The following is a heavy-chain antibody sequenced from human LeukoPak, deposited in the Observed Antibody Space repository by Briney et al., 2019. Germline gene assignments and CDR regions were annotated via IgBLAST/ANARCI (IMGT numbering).Heavy chain of an antibody. CDR1: GFTFSSYS. CDR2: ISSSSSYI. Sequence: GGSLRLSCAASGFTFSSYSTNWVRQAPGNGLEGVSSISSSSSYIYYADPVRGRFTISRDNAKNSLYLQMNSLRAEDTAVYYCRVCVTRGFDYWGQGTLVTVSS. CDR3: RVCVTRGFDY. V-gene: IGHV3-21*01. D-gene: IGHD4-17*01. J-gene: IGHJ4*02.